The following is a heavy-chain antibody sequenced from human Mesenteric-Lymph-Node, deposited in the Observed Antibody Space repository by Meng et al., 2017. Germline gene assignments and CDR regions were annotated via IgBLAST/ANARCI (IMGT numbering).Heavy chain of an antibody. CDR3: ARHVYGDSYGF. CDR1: GGSLDNSVYS. D-gene: IGHD4-17*01. CDR2: VRYSGTA. V-gene: IGHV4-39*01. Sequence: QLQLQQPGPGLVKPSEPLSLTCTVSGGSLDNSVYSWDWIRQPPGKGLEWIGSVRYSGTAYYNPSLTSRVTISVDTSKNQFSLNLSSLTAADTAVYYCARHVYGDSYGFWGQGTLVTVSS. J-gene: IGHJ4*02.